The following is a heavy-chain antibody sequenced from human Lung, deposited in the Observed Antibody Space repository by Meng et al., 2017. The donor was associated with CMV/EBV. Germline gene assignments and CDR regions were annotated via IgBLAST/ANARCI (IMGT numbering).Heavy chain of an antibody. V-gene: IGHV3-30-3*01. CDR2: ISYDGSNT. D-gene: IGHD3-3*01. J-gene: IGHJ4*02. CDR1: GLTFSSYA. Sequence: GESXKISXAVSGLTFSSYAMHWVRQAPGKGLEWVALISYDGSNTYYADSVKGRFTISRDNSNYTLYLQMNSLRPEDTAVYYCAREIGDYDFWSRLYRGWHFDYWGQGTXVTVSS. CDR3: AREIGDYDFWSRLYRGWHFDY.